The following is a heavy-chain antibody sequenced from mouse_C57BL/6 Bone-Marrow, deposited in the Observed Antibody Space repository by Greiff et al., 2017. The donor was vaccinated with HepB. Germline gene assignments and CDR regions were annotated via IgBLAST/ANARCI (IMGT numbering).Heavy chain of an antibody. CDR3: ARSLLRYAMDY. CDR1: GYTFTSYW. D-gene: IGHD1-1*01. CDR2: IDPSDSYT. V-gene: IGHV1-69*01. J-gene: IGHJ4*01. Sequence: QVQLKQPGAELVMPGASVKLSCKASGYTFTSYWMHWVKQSPGQGLEWIVEIDPSDSYTNYNQKFKGKSTLTVDKSSSTAYMQLSSLTSEDSAVYYCARSLLRYAMDYWGQGTSVTVSS.